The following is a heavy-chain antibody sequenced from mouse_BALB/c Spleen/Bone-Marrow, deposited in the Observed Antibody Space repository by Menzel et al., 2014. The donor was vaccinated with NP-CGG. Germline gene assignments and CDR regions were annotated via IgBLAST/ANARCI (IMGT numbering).Heavy chain of an antibody. D-gene: IGHD1-1*01. CDR1: GYTFSNYW. V-gene: IGHV1-9*01. CDR2: ILPGSGTA. CDR3: ARASVVPYYFDF. Sequence: QVQLQQSGAELMKPGASVKISCKATGYTFSNYWIDWVKQRPGHDLEWIGEILPGSGTANYNEKFKGKATFTADTSSNTAYMQLSSLTSEDSALYYCARASVVPYYFDFWGQGTTLTVSS. J-gene: IGHJ2*01.